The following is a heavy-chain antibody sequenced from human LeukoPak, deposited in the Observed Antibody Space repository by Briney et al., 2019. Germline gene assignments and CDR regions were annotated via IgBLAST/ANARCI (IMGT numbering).Heavy chain of an antibody. CDR2: ISYDGSNK. CDR3: AKEQYYDILTGYYIPGPFSEIHYYGMDV. V-gene: IGHV3-30*18. D-gene: IGHD3-9*01. CDR1: GFTFSSYG. J-gene: IGHJ6*02. Sequence: PGRSLRLSCAASGFTFSSYGMHWVRQAPGKGLEWVAVISYDGSNKYYADSVKGRFTISRDNSKNTLYLQMNSLRAEDTAVYYCAKEQYYDILTGYYIPGPFSEIHYYGMDVWGQGTTVTVSS.